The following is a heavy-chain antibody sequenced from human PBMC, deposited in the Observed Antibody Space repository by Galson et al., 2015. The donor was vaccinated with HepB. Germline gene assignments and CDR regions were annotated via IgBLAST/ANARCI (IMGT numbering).Heavy chain of an antibody. J-gene: IGHJ4*02. D-gene: IGHD5-24*01. CDR1: GGSIRSSSYY. CDR3: ARTVEMGTVFHFES. V-gene: IGHV4-39*01. CDR2: IYSLGGT. Sequence: SETLSLTCALAGGSIRSSSYYWGWIRQPPGKGLEWIGSIYSLGGTHYNPTLESRVTISADTAENKFSLKLTSVTATDTAVYYCARTVEMGTVFHFESWGQGTLVIVSS.